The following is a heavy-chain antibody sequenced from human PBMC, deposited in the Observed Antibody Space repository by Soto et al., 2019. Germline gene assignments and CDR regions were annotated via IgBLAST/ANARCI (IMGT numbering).Heavy chain of an antibody. CDR3: AREAPAPNSYYGMDG. D-gene: IGHD6-6*01. Sequence: QVQLVQSGGEVKKPGASVKVSCKTSGYSFTTYGISWVRQAPGQGLEWMGWISAYNGNTNYAQKLQDRVTMTTDTPTSTAYMELRSLRSDDTAVYYCAREAPAPNSYYGMDGWGQGSTVTVS. CDR1: GYSFTTYG. J-gene: IGHJ6*02. V-gene: IGHV1-18*01. CDR2: ISAYNGNT.